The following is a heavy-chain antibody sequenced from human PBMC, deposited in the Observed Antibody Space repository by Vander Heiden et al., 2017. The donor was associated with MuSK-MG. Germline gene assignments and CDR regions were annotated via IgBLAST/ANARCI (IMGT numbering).Heavy chain of an antibody. D-gene: IGHD2-2*01. Sequence: VQLQESGPGLVKPSQTLSLTFSVSGVSLCSGNYCWGWIRQHPGKGLEWIGYIYYSGSTSYNPSLKSRVTISVDTSKNHFSLKLSSVTAADTAVYYCARAGRTSRAGYYYMDVWGKGTTVTVSS. CDR3: ARAGRTSRAGYYYMDV. CDR1: GVSLCSGNYC. V-gene: IGHV4-31*03. J-gene: IGHJ6*03. CDR2: IYYSGST.